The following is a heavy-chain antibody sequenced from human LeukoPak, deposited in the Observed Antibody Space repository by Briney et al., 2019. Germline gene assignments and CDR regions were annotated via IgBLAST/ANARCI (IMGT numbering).Heavy chain of an antibody. CDR1: GYTITSYY. CDR2: INPSGGST. V-gene: IGHV1-46*01. Sequence: ASVKVSCKASGYTITSYYMHWVRQAPGQGLEWMGIINPSGGSTSYAQKFQGRVTMTRDMSTSTVYMELSSLRSEDTAVYYCARGGQTYYYDSSGYADAFDIWGQGTMVTVSS. J-gene: IGHJ3*02. CDR3: ARGGQTYYYDSSGYADAFDI. D-gene: IGHD3-22*01.